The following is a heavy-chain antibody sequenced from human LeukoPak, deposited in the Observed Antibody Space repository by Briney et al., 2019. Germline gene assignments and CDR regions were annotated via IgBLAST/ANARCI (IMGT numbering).Heavy chain of an antibody. J-gene: IGHJ4*02. Sequence: GGSLTLSCAASGFTFSKHGMHWVRQAPGKGPEWVAVMWDDGSNKYYARSVEGRFTISRDNSKDTLYLQMNSLRVEDTALYYCASALDGLGATIDSWGQGTMVTVYS. CDR2: MWDDGSNK. CDR3: ASALDGLGATIDS. CDR1: GFTFSKHG. V-gene: IGHV3-33*01. D-gene: IGHD3/OR15-3a*01.